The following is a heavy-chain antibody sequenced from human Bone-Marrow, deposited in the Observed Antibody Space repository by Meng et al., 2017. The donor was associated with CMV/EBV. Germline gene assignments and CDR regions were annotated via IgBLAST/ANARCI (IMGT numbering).Heavy chain of an antibody. CDR1: GFTFSGYY. CDR2: IKEDGSEK. V-gene: IGHV3-7*01. D-gene: IGHD3-10*01. J-gene: IGHJ5*02. Sequence: GESLKISCAASGFTFSGYYMSWVRQAPGEGLEWVASIKEDGSEKDYVDSVKGRFTISRDNAKNSLYLQMNSLRAEDTAVYYCARDVGSGSYSPGWFDPWGQGTLVTVSS. CDR3: ARDVGSGSYSPGWFDP.